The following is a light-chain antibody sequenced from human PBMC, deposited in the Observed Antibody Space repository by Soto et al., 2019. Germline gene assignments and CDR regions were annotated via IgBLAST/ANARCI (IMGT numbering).Light chain of an antibody. Sequence: QSALTQPASVSGSPGQSITISCAGTSSDVGAYNYVSWYRQHPGKAPKLVIYEVSNRPSGVSNRFSGSKSGNTASLTISGLQAEDEADYYCSSYTSSTTQVFGGGTKLTVL. V-gene: IGLV2-14*01. J-gene: IGLJ3*02. CDR1: SSDVGAYNY. CDR3: SSYTSSTTQV. CDR2: EVS.